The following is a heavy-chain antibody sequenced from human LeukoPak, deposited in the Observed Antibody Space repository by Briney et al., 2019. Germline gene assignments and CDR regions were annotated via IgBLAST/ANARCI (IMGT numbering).Heavy chain of an antibody. V-gene: IGHV5-51*01. D-gene: IGHD3-9*01. CDR2: IYTGDSDT. Sequence: GESLKISCKGSGYSFTSYWVGWVRQMPGKGLEWMGIIYTGDSDTRYSPSFQGQVTISADKSISTAYLQWSSLKASDTAMYYCARSLRYFDWLLYTPGYLDYWGQGTLVTVSS. CDR3: ARSLRYFDWLLYTPGYLDY. CDR1: GYSFTSYW. J-gene: IGHJ4*02.